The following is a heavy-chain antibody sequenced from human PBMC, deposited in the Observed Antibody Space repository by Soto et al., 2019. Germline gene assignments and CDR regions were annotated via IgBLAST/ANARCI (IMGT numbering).Heavy chain of an antibody. CDR1: GFTFSSYA. CDR3: AKDPRIPISIAGTVDY. V-gene: IGHV3-23*01. CDR2: ISGSGGST. Sequence: EVQLLESGGGLVQPGGSLRLSCAASGFTFSSYAMSWVRQAPGKGLEWVSAISGSGGSTYYADSVKGRFTISRDNSKNTLYLQMNSLRDEDTAVYYCAKDPRIPISIAGTVDYWGQGTLVTVSS. D-gene: IGHD6-13*01. J-gene: IGHJ4*02.